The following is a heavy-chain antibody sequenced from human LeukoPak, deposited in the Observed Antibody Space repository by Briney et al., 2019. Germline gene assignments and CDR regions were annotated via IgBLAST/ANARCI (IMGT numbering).Heavy chain of an antibody. V-gene: IGHV1-18*01. D-gene: IGHD2-8*01. CDR1: GYTFTSSG. Sequence: ASVKVSCKASGYTFTSSGISWVRQAPGQGLEWMGWISSYNGNTNYAQKLQGRVTITADKSTSTAYMELSSLRSEDTAVYYCARSNGPYDAFDIWGQGTMVTVS. J-gene: IGHJ3*02. CDR3: ARSNGPYDAFDI. CDR2: ISSYNGNT.